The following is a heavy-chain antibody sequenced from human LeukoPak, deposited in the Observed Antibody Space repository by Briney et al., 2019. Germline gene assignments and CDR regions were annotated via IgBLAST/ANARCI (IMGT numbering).Heavy chain of an antibody. V-gene: IGHV4-39*07. D-gene: IGHD3-3*01. J-gene: IGHJ5*02. CDR3: ARDLWGSYYDFWSGYSQSKNWFDP. CDR1: GGSISSSSYY. CDR2: IYYSGST. Sequence: SETLSLTCTVSGGSISSSSYYWGWIRQPPGKGLEWIGSIYYSGSTYYNPSLKSRVTISVDTSKNQFSLKLSSVTAADTAVYYCARDLWGSYYDFWSGYSQSKNWFDPWGQGTLVTVSS.